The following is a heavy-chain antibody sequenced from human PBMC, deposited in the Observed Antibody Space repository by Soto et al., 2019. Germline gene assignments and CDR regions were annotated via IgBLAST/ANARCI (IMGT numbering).Heavy chain of an antibody. CDR3: VRDYVMDV. J-gene: IGHJ6*02. D-gene: IGHD3-10*02. CDR1: GFTFSGDA. V-gene: IGHV3-21*01. CDR2: ISTTSTYI. Sequence: PGGSLRLSCAASGFTFSGDAMNWVRQAPGKGLEWVSSISTTSTYIYYAESVKGRFTISRDNPNNSLHLQMNSLRAEDTAVYYCVRDYVMDVWGQGTTVTVSS.